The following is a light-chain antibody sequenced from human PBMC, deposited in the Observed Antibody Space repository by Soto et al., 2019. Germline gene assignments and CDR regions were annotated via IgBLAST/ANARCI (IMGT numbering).Light chain of an antibody. CDR1: QSVSNDF. CDR2: GAS. J-gene: IGKJ1*01. V-gene: IGKV3-20*01. Sequence: EIVLTQSPGILSLSPGERATLSCRASQSVSNDFLAWYQQKPGQAPRLLIYGASTRATDVPDRFSGSGSGADFTLSISRLEPEDFATYYCLQDINYPWTFGQGTKVEIK. CDR3: LQDINYPWT.